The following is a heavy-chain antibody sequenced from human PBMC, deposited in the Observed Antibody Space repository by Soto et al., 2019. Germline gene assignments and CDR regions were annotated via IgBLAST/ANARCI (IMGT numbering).Heavy chain of an antibody. D-gene: IGHD2-15*01. CDR1: GFTFSSYS. CDR3: ARDDCSGGSCYRY. CDR2: ISSSSSYI. Sequence: GGSLRLSCAASGFTFSSYSMNWVRQAPGKGLEWVSSISSSSSYIYYADSVKGRFTISRDNAKNSLYLQMNSLRAEDTAVYYCARDDCSGGSCYRYWGQGTLVTVSS. J-gene: IGHJ4*02. V-gene: IGHV3-21*01.